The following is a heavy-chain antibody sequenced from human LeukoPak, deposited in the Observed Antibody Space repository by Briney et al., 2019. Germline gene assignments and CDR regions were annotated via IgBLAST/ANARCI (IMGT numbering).Heavy chain of an antibody. CDR2: ISSISSTI. V-gene: IGHV3-48*04. Sequence: GGSLRLSCAASGFTFSSYSMKWVRQAPGKGLEWVSVISSISSTIYYADSVKCRFTISRDNAKNSSHMQITGLTAEYTAVYYCARDRGGSYSAIDYWGQGTLVTVSS. CDR1: GFTFSSYS. CDR3: ARDRGGSYSAIDY. D-gene: IGHD1-26*01. J-gene: IGHJ4*02.